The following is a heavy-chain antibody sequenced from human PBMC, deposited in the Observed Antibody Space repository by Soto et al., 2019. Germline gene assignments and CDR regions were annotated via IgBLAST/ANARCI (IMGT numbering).Heavy chain of an antibody. CDR1: GGSISSAAYC. J-gene: IGHJ4*02. V-gene: IGHV4-30-4*02. CDR2: IYDGGTT. D-gene: IGHD3-16*01. Sequence: SETLSLTCTVSGGSISSAAYCWSWIRQSPDKGLEWIGHIYDGGTTYSSPSLKGRVTISADTSETQFSLKLSSVTAADTAMYYCGGDSGGGKGNYYFDYGAEEPLVTVS. CDR3: GGDSGGGKGNYYFDY.